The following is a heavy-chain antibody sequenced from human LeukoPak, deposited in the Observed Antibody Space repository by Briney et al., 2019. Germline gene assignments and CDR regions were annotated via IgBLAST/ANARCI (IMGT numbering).Heavy chain of an antibody. J-gene: IGHJ4*02. V-gene: IGHV3-23*01. D-gene: IGHD1-26*01. CDR3: AKDWGGNRPSGSYHG. CDR2: ISGSGGSK. CDR1: GVTFSSYA. Sequence: WGSLRLSCAASGVTFSSYAMTWVRQAPGQGLEWVAGISGSGGSKYYADFVKGLFTIFSTNSKHTLLLQINRLEADDTAFYYSAKDWGGNRPSGSYHGWGQGTLVTVSS.